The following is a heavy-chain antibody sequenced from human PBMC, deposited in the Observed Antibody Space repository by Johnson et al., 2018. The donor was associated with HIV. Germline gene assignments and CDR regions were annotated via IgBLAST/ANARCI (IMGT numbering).Heavy chain of an antibody. D-gene: IGHD3-22*01. V-gene: IGHV3-30*18. CDR1: GLTFSGNG. J-gene: IGHJ3*02. Sequence: QVQLVESGGGVVQPGRSLRLSCAASGLTFSGNGMHWIRQAPGKGLEWVAVISYDGSHKYYADSVRVRFTISRDNSKNTLYLQMNSLRAEDTALYYCAKAYYDSSGCHDAFDIWGQGTMVTVSS. CDR3: AKAYYDSSGCHDAFDI. CDR2: ISYDGSHK.